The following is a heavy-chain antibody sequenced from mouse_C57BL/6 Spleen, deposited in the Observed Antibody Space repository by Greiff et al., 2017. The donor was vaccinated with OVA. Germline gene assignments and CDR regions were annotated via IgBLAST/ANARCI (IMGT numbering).Heavy chain of an antibody. D-gene: IGHD2-2*01. CDR1: GYTFTSYW. CDR3: ERIYYGYGGFDV. CDR2: IDPSDSET. J-gene: IGHJ1*03. Sequence: QVHVKQPGAELVRPGSSVKLSCKASGYTFTSYWMHWVKQRPIQGLEWIGNIDPSDSETHYNQKFKDKATLTVDKSSSTAYMQLSSLTSEDSAVYNWERIYYGYGGFDVWGTGTTVTVSS. V-gene: IGHV1-52*01.